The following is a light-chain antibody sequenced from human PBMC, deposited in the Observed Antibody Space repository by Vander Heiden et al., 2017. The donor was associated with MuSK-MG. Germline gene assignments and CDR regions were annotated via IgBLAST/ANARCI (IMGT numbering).Light chain of an antibody. CDR2: SNN. V-gene: IGLV1-44*01. CDR1: SSNIGSNT. J-gene: IGLJ2*01. CDR3: AEWDDSLNGVV. Sequence: SVRTQPPPASGTPGQRVTISCSGSSSNIGSNTVNWYQQLPGTAPKLLIVSNNQRPSGVPDRFSGSKAGTSASLAISGLQYEDEAEYYCAEWDDSLNGVVFGGGTKMTVL.